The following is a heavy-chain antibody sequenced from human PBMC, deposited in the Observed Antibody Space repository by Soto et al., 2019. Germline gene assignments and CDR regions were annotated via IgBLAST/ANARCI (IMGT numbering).Heavy chain of an antibody. CDR3: VKDKSLYYYGMNV. CDR2: ISHDGNIK. Sequence: QVQLVESGGGVVQPGRSLRLSCAASGFSLSSYGMHWVRQAPGKGLEWAAVISHDGNIKYYADSVKGRFIISRNNSKNTLYLQMNSLRAEDTAVYYCVKDKSLYYYGMNVWGQGTTVTVSS. J-gene: IGHJ6*02. CDR1: GFSLSSYG. V-gene: IGHV3-30*18.